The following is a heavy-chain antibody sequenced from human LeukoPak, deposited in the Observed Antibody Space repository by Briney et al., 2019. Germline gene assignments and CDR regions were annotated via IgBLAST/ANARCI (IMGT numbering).Heavy chain of an antibody. CDR2: ISGSSSYI. CDR3: ARAEQRYYYDTSGLRLPDY. V-gene: IGHV3-21*01. D-gene: IGHD3-22*01. J-gene: IGHJ4*02. CDR1: GFTFSSYG. Sequence: PGRSLRLSCAASGFTFSSYGMHWVRQAPGKGLEWVSSISGSSSYISYTDSVKGRFTISRDNAKNSLYLQMNSLRAEDTAVYYCARAEQRYYYDTSGLRLPDYWGQGTLVTVSS.